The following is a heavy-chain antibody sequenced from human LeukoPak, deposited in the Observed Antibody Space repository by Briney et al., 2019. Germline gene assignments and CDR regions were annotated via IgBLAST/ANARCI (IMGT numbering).Heavy chain of an antibody. V-gene: IGHV3-23*01. D-gene: IGHD6-13*01. CDR1: GFTFNSYA. Sequence: GGSLRLSCAASGFTFNSYAMSWVRQAPGKGLEWVSAISGSGGSTYYTDSVKGRFTISRDNSKNTLYLQMNSLRAEDTAVYYCARVTTYSSSWYGDFEYWGQGTLVTVSS. J-gene: IGHJ4*02. CDR3: ARVTTYSSSWYGDFEY. CDR2: ISGSGGST.